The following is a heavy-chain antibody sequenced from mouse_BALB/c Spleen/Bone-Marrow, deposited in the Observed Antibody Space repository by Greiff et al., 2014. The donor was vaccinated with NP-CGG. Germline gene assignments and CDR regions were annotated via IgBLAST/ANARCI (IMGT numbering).Heavy chain of an antibody. CDR3: ASSVITNAMDY. D-gene: IGHD2-4*01. V-gene: IGHV14-3*02. CDR1: GFNIKDTY. Sequence: VQLQQSGAELVKPGASVKLSCTASGFNIKDTYMHWVKQRPEQGLEWIGRIDPANGNTKYDPKFQGKATITASSSSNTAYLQLSSLTSEDTAVYYCASSVITNAMDYWGQGTSVTVSS. CDR2: IDPANGNT. J-gene: IGHJ4*01.